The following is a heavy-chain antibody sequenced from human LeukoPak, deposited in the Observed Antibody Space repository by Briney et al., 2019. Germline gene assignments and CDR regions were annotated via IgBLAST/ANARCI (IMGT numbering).Heavy chain of an antibody. J-gene: IGHJ4*02. CDR1: GFTFSDYD. Sequence: PGGSLSLSCAASGFTFSDYDMSWVRQAPGKGPEWVSVITESGDDTNYADSVKGRFIISRDNSKNTLFLQMNSLRVEDTAVYYCARDETKGKGTAWFGWVYWGRGTLFTVSS. D-gene: IGHD3-10*01. V-gene: IGHV3-23*01. CDR3: ARDETKGKGTAWFGWVY. CDR2: ITESGDDT.